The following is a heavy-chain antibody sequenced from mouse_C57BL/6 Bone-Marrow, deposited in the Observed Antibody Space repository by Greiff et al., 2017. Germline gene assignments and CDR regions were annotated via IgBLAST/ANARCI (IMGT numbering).Heavy chain of an antibody. CDR2: INPNNGGT. CDR3: AREDGYYLDY. Sequence: EVQLQQSGPELVKPGASVKIPCKASGYTFTDYNMDWVKQSHGKSLEWIGDINPNNGGTIYNQKFKGKATLTVDKSSSTAYMELRSLTSEDTAVYYCAREDGYYLDYGGQGTTLTVSS. D-gene: IGHD2-3*01. V-gene: IGHV1-18*01. CDR1: GYTFTDYN. J-gene: IGHJ2*01.